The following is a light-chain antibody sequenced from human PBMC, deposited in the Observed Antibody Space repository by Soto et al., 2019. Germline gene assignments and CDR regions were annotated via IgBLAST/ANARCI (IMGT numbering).Light chain of an antibody. CDR2: GAS. CDR3: QKCVGSPRLT. J-gene: IGKJ4*01. CDR1: QSVSSSY. V-gene: IGKV3-20*01. Sequence: EIVLTQSPGTLSLSPGERATLSCRASQSVSSSYLAWYQQKPGQAPRLLIYGASSRATGIPDRFSGSGSGKDFTLTIRRLEPEDFEVYYCQKCVGSPRLTCGGGTKLEIK.